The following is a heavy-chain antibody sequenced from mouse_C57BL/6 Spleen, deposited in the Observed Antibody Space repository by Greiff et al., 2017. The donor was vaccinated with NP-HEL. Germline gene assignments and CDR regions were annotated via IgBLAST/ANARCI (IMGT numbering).Heavy chain of an antibody. CDR1: GYTFTEYT. Sequence: QVQLQQSGAELVKPGASVKLSCKASGYTFTEYTIHWVKQRSGQGLEWIGWFYPGSGSIKYNEKFKDKATLTADKSSSTVYMELSRLTSEDSAVYFCARHEEQPHDDSSGYWFAYWGQGTLVTVSA. CDR3: ARHEEQPHDDSSGYWFAY. CDR2: FYPGSGSI. D-gene: IGHD3-2*02. V-gene: IGHV1-62-2*01. J-gene: IGHJ3*01.